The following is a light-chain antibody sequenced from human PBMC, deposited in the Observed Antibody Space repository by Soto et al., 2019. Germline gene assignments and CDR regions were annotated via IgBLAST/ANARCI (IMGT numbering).Light chain of an antibody. V-gene: IGLV2-8*01. Sequence: QSVLTQPPSASGSPGQSVTISCTGTKSDIGVYDFVSWYQHHPGKAPRLIIYEVVQWPSGVPDRFSGSKSGNTASLTVSGLQAADEADYFCKSYAGSNTYVFGSGTKVTAL. CDR2: EVV. CDR3: KSYAGSNTYV. J-gene: IGLJ1*01. CDR1: KSDIGVYDF.